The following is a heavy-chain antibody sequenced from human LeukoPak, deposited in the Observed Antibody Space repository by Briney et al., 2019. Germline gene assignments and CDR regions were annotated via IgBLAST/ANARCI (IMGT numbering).Heavy chain of an antibody. CDR3: ARDHRSGSYFFDY. CDR2: ISYDGSNK. Sequence: GRALRLSCAASGFTFSSYAMHWVRQAPGKGLEWVAVISYDGSNKYYANSGTGRFTISRDISKNTLYLQMNSLKAEDTAVYYCARDHRSGSYFFDYWGQGTLVTVSS. J-gene: IGHJ4*02. CDR1: GFTFSSYA. V-gene: IGHV3-30*01. D-gene: IGHD1-26*01.